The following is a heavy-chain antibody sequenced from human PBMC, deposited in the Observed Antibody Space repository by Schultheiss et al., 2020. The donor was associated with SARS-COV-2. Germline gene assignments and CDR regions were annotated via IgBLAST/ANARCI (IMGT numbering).Heavy chain of an antibody. CDR3: ARDTSGLVPYCGGDCPSWYFDY. D-gene: IGHD2-21*01. CDR2: INPSGGST. Sequence: ASVKVSCKASGYTFTSYYMHWVRQAPGQGLEWMGIINPSGGSTSYAQKFQGRVTMTRDTSTSTVYMELSSLRSEDTAVYYCARDTSGLVPYCGGDCPSWYFDYWGQGTLVTVSS. V-gene: IGHV1-46*01. CDR1: GYTFTSYY. J-gene: IGHJ4*02.